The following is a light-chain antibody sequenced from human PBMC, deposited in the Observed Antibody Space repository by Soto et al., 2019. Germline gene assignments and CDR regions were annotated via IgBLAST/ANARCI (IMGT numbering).Light chain of an antibody. CDR2: VNSDGSH. V-gene: IGLV4-69*01. CDR3: QTWATGIRI. Sequence: QSVLTQSPSASASLGASVKLTCTLSSGHSSYPIAWHQQQPEKGPRYLMKVNSDGSHNKGDGIPDRFSGSSSGAERYLTISSLQSEDEADYYCQTWATGIRIFGGGTQLTVL. J-gene: IGLJ2*01. CDR1: SGHSSYP.